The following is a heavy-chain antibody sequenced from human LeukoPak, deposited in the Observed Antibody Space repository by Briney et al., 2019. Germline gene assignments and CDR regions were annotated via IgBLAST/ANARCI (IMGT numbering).Heavy chain of an antibody. J-gene: IGHJ4*02. V-gene: IGHV3-30*04. CDR3: AGGRYETGGPIDY. CDR1: GFTFSSYA. Sequence: PGGSLRLSCAASGFTFSSYAMHWVRPAPGKGLEWVAVISYDGRNKYYADSVKGRFTISRDNSKNTLYLQMNSLRAEDTAVYYCAGGRYETGGPIDYWGEGTLVTVSS. D-gene: IGHD1-14*01. CDR2: ISYDGRNK.